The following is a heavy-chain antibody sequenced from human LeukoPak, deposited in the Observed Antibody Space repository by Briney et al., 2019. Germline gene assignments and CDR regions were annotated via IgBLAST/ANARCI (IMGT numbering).Heavy chain of an antibody. J-gene: IGHJ4*02. Sequence: GGSLRLSCAASGFTFDDYAMHWVRQAPGKGLEWVSLISGDGGSTYYADSVKGRFTISRDNSKNSLYLQMNSLRTEDTALYYCAKDQIPSDYYDSSGYPMDYWGQGTLVTVSS. CDR3: AKDQIPSDYYDSSGYPMDY. D-gene: IGHD3-22*01. CDR2: ISGDGGST. CDR1: GFTFDDYA. V-gene: IGHV3-43*02.